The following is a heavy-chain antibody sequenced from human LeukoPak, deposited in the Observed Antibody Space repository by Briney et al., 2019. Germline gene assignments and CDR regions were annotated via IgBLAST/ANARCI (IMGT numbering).Heavy chain of an antibody. CDR3: ARVGGGLTFWFDL. CDR1: GYTFTSYY. J-gene: IGHJ5*02. V-gene: IGHV1-2*02. CDR2: INPNNGDT. D-gene: IGHD3-16*01. Sequence: ASVKVSCKASGYTFTSYYMHWVRQAPGQGLEWMGWINPNNGDTHHAQKFQGRITMTRDTSISTAYMELSRLSSDDTAIYYCARVGGGLTFWFDLWGQGTLVTVSS.